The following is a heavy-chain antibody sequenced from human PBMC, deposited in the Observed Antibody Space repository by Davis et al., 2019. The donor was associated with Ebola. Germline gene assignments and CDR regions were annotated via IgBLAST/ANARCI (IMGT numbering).Heavy chain of an antibody. Sequence: GGSLRLSCKGSGYSFTSYWIGWVRQMPGKGLEWMGIIYPGDSDTRYSPSFQGQVTISADKSISTAYLQWSSLKASDTAIYYCARGTNGYNPGGYFDSWGQGTLVTVSS. CDR2: IYPGDSDT. V-gene: IGHV5-51*01. J-gene: IGHJ4*02. D-gene: IGHD5-24*01. CDR1: GYSFTSYW. CDR3: ARGTNGYNPGGYFDS.